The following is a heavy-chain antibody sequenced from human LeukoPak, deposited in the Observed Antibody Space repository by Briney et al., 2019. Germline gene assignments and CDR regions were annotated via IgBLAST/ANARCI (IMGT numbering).Heavy chain of an antibody. CDR1: GFTFSNYA. CDR2: INGRGGST. D-gene: IGHD3-10*01. CDR3: AKDLMRDIRFGES. V-gene: IGHV3-23*01. J-gene: IGHJ5*02. Sequence: PGGSLRLSCAASGFTFSNYAMSWVRQAPGKGLEWVSSINGRGGSTYYADSVKGRFTISRDNSKNTLYLQMNSLRVEDTAVYYCAKDLMRDIRFGESWGQGTLVTVSS.